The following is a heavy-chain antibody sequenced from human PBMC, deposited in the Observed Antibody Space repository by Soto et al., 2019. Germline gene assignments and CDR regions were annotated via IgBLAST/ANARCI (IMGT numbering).Heavy chain of an antibody. Sequence: GASVKVSCKASGYTFTSYGISWVRQAPGQGLERMGWISAYNGNTNYAQKLQGRVTMTTDTSTSTAYMELRSLRSDDTAVYYCARDLPVTMVRGGDYYYYGMDVWGQGTTVTVSS. J-gene: IGHJ6*02. V-gene: IGHV1-18*01. D-gene: IGHD3-10*01. CDR3: ARDLPVTMVRGGDYYYYGMDV. CDR1: GYTFTSYG. CDR2: ISAYNGNT.